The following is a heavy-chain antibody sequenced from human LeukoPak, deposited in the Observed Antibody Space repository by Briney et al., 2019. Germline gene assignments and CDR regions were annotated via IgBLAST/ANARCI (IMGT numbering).Heavy chain of an antibody. CDR3: ATPVVDDSSGYSSDY. CDR1: GYTFTGYY. V-gene: IGHV1-2*02. Sequence: ASVKVSCKASGYTFTGYYMHWVRQAPGQGLEWMGWINPNSGGTNYAQKFQGRVTMTRDTSISTAYMELSRLRSDDTAVYYCATPVVDDSSGYSSDYWGQGTLVTVSS. D-gene: IGHD3-22*01. J-gene: IGHJ4*02. CDR2: INPNSGGT.